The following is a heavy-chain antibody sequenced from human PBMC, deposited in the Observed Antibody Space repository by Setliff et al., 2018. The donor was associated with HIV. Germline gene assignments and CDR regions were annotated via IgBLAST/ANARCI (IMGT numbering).Heavy chain of an antibody. CDR1: GYTFTNYF. Sequence: ASVKVSCKASGYTFTNYFVHWVRQAPGQGLEWMGIIDPSGGSTNYAQKFQGRLTMTSDTSTSTVYMELSSLRSEDTAVYYCARAVLYADLGIAGLTNYYYGMDVWGQGTTVTVSS. J-gene: IGHJ6*02. CDR3: ARAVLYADLGIAGLTNYYYGMDV. V-gene: IGHV1-46*01. D-gene: IGHD7-27*01. CDR2: IDPSGGST.